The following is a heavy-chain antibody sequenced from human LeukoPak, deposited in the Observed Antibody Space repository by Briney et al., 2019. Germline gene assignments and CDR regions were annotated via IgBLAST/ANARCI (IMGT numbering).Heavy chain of an antibody. V-gene: IGHV4-59*01. CDR3: ARDYYHDSSGYWFDP. Sequence: RPSETLSLTCTVSGGSISSYYWSWIRQPPGKGLEWIGYIYYSGSTNYNPSLKSRVTKSVDTSKNQFSLKLSSVTAADTAVYYCARDYYHDSSGYWFDPWGQGTLVTVSS. CDR1: GGSISSYY. J-gene: IGHJ5*02. D-gene: IGHD3-22*01. CDR2: IYYSGST.